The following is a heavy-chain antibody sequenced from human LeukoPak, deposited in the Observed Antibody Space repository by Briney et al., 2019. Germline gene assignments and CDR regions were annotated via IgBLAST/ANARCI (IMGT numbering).Heavy chain of an antibody. CDR3: ARASLAYRGGDCYYYWYFDL. D-gene: IGHD2-21*02. Sequence: SETLSLTCTVSGDSINNSPYFWGWIRQPPGKGLEWIGSIHYSGTTSNNPSLQSRVTISVDTSKNQFSLKLSSVTAADTAVYYCARASLAYRGGDCYYYWYFDLWGRGTLVTVSS. V-gene: IGHV4-39*07. CDR1: GDSINNSPYF. CDR2: IHYSGTT. J-gene: IGHJ2*01.